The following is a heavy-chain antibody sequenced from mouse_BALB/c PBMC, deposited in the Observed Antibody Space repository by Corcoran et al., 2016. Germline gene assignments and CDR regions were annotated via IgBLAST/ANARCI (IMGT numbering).Heavy chain of an antibody. D-gene: IGHD2-4*01. J-gene: IGHJ4*01. V-gene: IGHV1S29*02. Sequence: EVQLQQSGPELVKPGASVKISCKASGYTFTDYNMHWVKQSHGKSLEWIGYIYPYNGGTGYNQKFRSKATLTVDNSSSTAYMALRSLTSEDSAVYYGARGGLRRNYYALDYWGQGTSVTVSS. CDR1: GYTFTDYN. CDR3: ARGGLRRNYYALDY. CDR2: IYPYNGGT.